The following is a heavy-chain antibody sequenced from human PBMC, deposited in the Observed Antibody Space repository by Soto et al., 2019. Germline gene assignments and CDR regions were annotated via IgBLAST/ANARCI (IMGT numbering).Heavy chain of an antibody. CDR3: ARDKVSGLFDC. V-gene: IGHV4-34*01. J-gene: IGHJ4*02. CDR2: INHSGST. Sequence: QVQLQQWGAGLLKPSETLSLTCAGYGGSFSGYYWTWIRQPPGAGLEWSGEINHSGSTNYNPSLKSRVSISVDTSQNQFSLKLTSVTAADPAVYYCARDKVSGLFDCCGQGTLVTVSS. CDR1: GGSFSGYY.